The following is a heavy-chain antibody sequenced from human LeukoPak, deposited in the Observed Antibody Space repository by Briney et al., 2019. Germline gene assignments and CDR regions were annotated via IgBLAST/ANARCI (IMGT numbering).Heavy chain of an antibody. Sequence: SETLSLTCTVSGGSISSGSYYWSWIRQPAGKGLEWIGRIYTSGSTNYNPSLKSRVTISVDTSKNQFSLKLSSVTAAGTAVYYCARDQEGFDYWGQGTLVTVSS. CDR3: ARDQEGFDY. CDR1: GGSISSGSYY. V-gene: IGHV4-61*02. CDR2: IYTSGST. J-gene: IGHJ4*02.